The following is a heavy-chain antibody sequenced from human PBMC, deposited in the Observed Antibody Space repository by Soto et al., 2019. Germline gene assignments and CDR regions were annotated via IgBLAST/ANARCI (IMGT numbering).Heavy chain of an antibody. J-gene: IGHJ4*02. CDR2: IKQDGSEK. Sequence: GGSLRLSCAASGFTFSSYWMSWVRQAPGKGLEWVANIKQDGSEKYYVDSVKGRFTISRDNAKNSLYLQMNSLRAEDTAVYYCASYLYYDSSGQLVVGFVYWGQGT. V-gene: IGHV3-7*03. D-gene: IGHD3-22*01. CDR3: ASYLYYDSSGQLVVGFVY. CDR1: GFTFSSYW.